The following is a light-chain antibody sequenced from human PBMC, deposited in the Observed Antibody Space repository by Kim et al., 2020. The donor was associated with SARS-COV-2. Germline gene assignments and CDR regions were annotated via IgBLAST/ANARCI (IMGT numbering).Light chain of an antibody. CDR3: QQSYSTPRS. J-gene: IGKJ2*03. Sequence: DIQMTQSPSSLSPSVGDRVTITCRASQSISSYLNWYQQKPGTAPKLLIYAASSLQSGVPSRFSGSGSGTDFTLTISSLQPKDFATYYCQQSYSTPRSFGQGTKLEI. CDR1: QSISSY. CDR2: AAS. V-gene: IGKV1-39*01.